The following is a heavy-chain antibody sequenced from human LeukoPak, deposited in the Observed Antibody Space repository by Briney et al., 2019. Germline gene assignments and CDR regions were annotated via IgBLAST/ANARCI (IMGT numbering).Heavy chain of an antibody. Sequence: SETLSLTCTVSGGSISSYYWSWIRQPPGKGLEWIGYIYYSGSTNYNPSLKSRVTISVDTSKNQFSLKLSSVTAADTAVYYCARRDGYKKYYFDYWDQGTLVTVSS. CDR2: IYYSGST. D-gene: IGHD5-24*01. CDR3: ARRDGYKKYYFDY. J-gene: IGHJ4*02. CDR1: GGSISSYY. V-gene: IGHV4-59*01.